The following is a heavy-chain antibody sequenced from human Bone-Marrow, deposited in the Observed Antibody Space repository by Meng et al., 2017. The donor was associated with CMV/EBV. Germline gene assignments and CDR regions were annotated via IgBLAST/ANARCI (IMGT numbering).Heavy chain of an antibody. CDR2: ISYDGSNK. Sequence: GGSLRLSCAASGFTFSSYAMHWVRQAPGKGLEWVAVISYDGSNKYYADSVKGRFTISRDNSKKTLYLQMNSLGAEDTAVYYCVGGVATPSYWGPGTLVTVSS. D-gene: IGHD4-23*01. V-gene: IGHV3-30*04. CDR1: GFTFSSYA. J-gene: IGHJ4*02. CDR3: VGGVATPSY.